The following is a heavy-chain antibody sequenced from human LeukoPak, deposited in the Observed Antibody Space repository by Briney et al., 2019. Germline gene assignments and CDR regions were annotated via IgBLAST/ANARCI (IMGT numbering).Heavy chain of an antibody. CDR2: INPNSGGT. J-gene: IGHJ5*02. CDR3: ARDWGSGYDSFGPYNWFDP. V-gene: IGHV1-2*02. D-gene: IGHD5-12*01. CDR1: RYTFTGYY. Sequence: ASVKVSCKASRYTFTGYYMHWVRQAPGQGLEWMGWINPNSGGTNYAQKFQGRVTMTRDTSISTAYMELSRLRSDDTAVYYCARDWGSGYDSFGPYNWFDPWGQGTLVTVSS.